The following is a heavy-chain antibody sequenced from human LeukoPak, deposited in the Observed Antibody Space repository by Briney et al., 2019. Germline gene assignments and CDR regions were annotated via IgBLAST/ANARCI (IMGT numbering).Heavy chain of an antibody. CDR2: INPSGGST. CDR3: ARGVDSSGWYRGSFDY. V-gene: IGHV1-46*01. Sequence: ASVKVSCKASGYTFTSYYMHWVRQAPGQGLEWMGIINPSGGSTSHAQKFQGRVTMTRDTSTSTVYMELSSLRSEDTAVYYCARGVDSSGWYRGSFDYWGQGTLVTVSS. J-gene: IGHJ4*02. D-gene: IGHD6-19*01. CDR1: GYTFTSYY.